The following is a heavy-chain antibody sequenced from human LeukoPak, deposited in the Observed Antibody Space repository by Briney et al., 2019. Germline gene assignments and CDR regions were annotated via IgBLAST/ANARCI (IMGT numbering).Heavy chain of an antibody. J-gene: IGHJ4*02. CDR3: ARDLNGDYMMSN. D-gene: IGHD4-17*01. Sequence: PGGSLRLSCAASGFTFNSYSMNWVRQAPGKGLEWVSSISGSSTYIYYSDSVKGRFTISRDNAQNSLYLQMNSLRAEDTAVYYCARDLNGDYMMSNWGQGTPVTVSS. CDR1: GFTFNSYS. V-gene: IGHV3-21*01. CDR2: ISGSSTYI.